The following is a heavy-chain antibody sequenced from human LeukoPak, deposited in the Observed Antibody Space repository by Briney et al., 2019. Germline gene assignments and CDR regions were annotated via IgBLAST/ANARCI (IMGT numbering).Heavy chain of an antibody. CDR2: ISSSSSTI. V-gene: IGHV3-48*01. J-gene: IGHJ4*02. D-gene: IGHD5-12*01. Sequence: GGSLRLSCAASGFTFSNYNMNWVRQAPGKGLEWVSYISSSSSTIHYAESVRGRFTISRDNAKNSLYLQMNSLRAEDTAMYYCARHPKSGYSGYESDYWGQGTLVTVSS. CDR3: ARHPKSGYSGYESDY. CDR1: GFTFSNYN.